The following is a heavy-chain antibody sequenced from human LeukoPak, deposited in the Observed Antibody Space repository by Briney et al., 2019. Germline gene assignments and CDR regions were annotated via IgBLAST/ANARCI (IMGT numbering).Heavy chain of an antibody. Sequence: GGSLRLSCAASGFTFSSYSMNWVRQAPGKGLEWVAFIHYDGTITYYADSVKGRFTISRDSSKNTLFLQMNSLRAEDTAVYYCARVPYIVVVPAAKEPDDAFDIWGQGTMVTVSS. CDR2: IHYDGTIT. J-gene: IGHJ3*02. D-gene: IGHD2-2*01. CDR3: ARVPYIVVVPAAKEPDDAFDI. CDR1: GFTFSSYS. V-gene: IGHV3-30*02.